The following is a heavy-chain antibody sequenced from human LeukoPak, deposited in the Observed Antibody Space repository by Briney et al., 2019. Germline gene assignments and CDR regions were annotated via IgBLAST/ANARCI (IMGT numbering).Heavy chain of an antibody. CDR2: IYTIGST. Sequence: SETLSLTCTVSGGSISSGNYHWSWIRQPAGKGLEWTGRIYTIGSTNYNPSLKSRVTISLDTSENRFSLKLSSVTAADTAVYYCARGFLPDSWFDPWGQGTLVTVSS. CDR3: ARGFLPDSWFDP. V-gene: IGHV4-61*02. J-gene: IGHJ5*02. CDR1: GGSISSGNYH.